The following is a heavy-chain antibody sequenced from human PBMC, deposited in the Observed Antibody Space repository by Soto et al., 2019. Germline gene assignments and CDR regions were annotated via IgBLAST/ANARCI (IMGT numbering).Heavy chain of an antibody. CDR3: ARDMYSSDYFVKWFEP. Sequence: QVRLVESGGGVVQPGRSLRLSCPASGFSFSSYAMYWFRQPPGKGLEWVAVISHDGINKHYADSVKGRVTVSRDNSNHSLDLQLNSLRGEDTAMYYCARDMYSSDYFVKWFEPWGQGTLVTVSS. V-gene: IGHV3-30-3*01. D-gene: IGHD6-19*01. CDR2: ISHDGINK. J-gene: IGHJ5*02. CDR1: GFSFSSYA.